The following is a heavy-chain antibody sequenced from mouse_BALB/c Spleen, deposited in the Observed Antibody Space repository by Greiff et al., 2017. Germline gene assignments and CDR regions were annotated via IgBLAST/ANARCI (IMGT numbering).Heavy chain of an antibody. D-gene: IGHD2-3*01. CDR2: ISDGGSYT. J-gene: IGHJ3*01. CDR3: ARALYDGYYPFAY. CDR1: GFTFSDYY. Sequence: EVQVVESGGGLVKPGGSLKLSCAASGFTFSDYYMYWVRQTPEKRLEWVATISDGGSYTYYPDSVKGRFTISRDNAKNNLYLQMSSLKSEDTAMYYCARALYDGYYPFAYWGQGTLVTVSA. V-gene: IGHV5-4*02.